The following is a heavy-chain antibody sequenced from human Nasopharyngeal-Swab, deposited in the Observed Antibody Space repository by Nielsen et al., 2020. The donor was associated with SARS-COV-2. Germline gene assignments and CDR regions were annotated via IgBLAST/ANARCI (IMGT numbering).Heavy chain of an antibody. Sequence: GESLKISCAASGFTFSSYGMHWVRQAPGKGLEWVAVISCDGSNKYYADSVKGRFTISRDNSKNTLYLQMNSLRAEDKAVYYCAKGGGTTGTVGLDIWGQGTMVTVSS. V-gene: IGHV3-30*18. J-gene: IGHJ3*02. CDR2: ISCDGSNK. D-gene: IGHD1-1*01. CDR1: GFTFSSYG. CDR3: AKGGGTTGTVGLDI.